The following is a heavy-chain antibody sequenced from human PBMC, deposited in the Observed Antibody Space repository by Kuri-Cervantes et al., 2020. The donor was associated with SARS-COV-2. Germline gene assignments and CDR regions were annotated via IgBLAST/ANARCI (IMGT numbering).Heavy chain of an antibody. V-gene: IGHV3-23*01. CDR1: GFTFSSYA. CDR3: ARDRDNYLDY. Sequence: ETLSLTCAASGFTFSSYAMSWVRQAPGKGLEWVSAISGSGGSTYYADSVKGRFTISRDNSKNTLYLQMNSLRAEDTAVYYCARDRDNYLDYWGQGTLVTVSS. J-gene: IGHJ4*02. D-gene: IGHD2-15*01. CDR2: ISGSGGST.